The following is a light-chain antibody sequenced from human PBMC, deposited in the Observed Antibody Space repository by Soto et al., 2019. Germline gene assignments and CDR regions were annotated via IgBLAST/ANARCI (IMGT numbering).Light chain of an antibody. V-gene: IGKV2-28*01. CDR2: LGS. CDR1: QSLLHSNGYNY. J-gene: IGKJ1*01. CDR3: MQTLHTPWT. Sequence: IVVTQSPLSLPVTPGEPASISCRSSQSLLHSNGYNYLDWFLQKPGQSPQLLIYLGSNRASGVPDRFSGSGSGTDFTLKISRVEAEDVGVYYCMQTLHTPWTFGQGTKVDIK.